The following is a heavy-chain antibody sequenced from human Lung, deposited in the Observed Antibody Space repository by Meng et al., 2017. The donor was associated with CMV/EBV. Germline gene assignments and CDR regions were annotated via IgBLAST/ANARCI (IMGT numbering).Heavy chain of an antibody. Sequence: GGSXRLXCATSGFALSSYGMRWVRQAPGKGLGWVSLIHNDGRNEVYADSVKGRFTISRVISKKILYLQMNSLRPEDTAVYYCAKVRYTCWAAFYYGTDVLGQGXTVTVSS. CDR1: GFALSSYG. CDR2: IHNDGRNE. CDR3: AKVRYTCWAAFYYGTDV. J-gene: IGHJ6*02. D-gene: IGHD1-20*01. V-gene: IGHV3-30*02.